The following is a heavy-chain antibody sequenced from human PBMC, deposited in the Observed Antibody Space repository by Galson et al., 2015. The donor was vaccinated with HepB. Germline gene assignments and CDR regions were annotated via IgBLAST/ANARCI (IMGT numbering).Heavy chain of an antibody. Sequence: LSLTCSVSGGSINSHYWSWIRQPPGKGLEWIGYVDDSGNTNYNPSLRSRLTISVDTSKNHFSLKLRSVTAADTAVYHCARQKGNRMPFDFWGQGTLVTVSS. CDR2: VDDSGNT. CDR1: GGSINSHY. CDR3: ARQKGNRMPFDF. J-gene: IGHJ4*02. D-gene: IGHD2/OR15-2a*01. V-gene: IGHV4-59*08.